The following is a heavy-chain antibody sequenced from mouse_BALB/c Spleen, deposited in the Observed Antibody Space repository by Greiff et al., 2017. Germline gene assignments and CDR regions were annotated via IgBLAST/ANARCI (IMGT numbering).Heavy chain of an antibody. CDR2: ISYSGST. V-gene: IGHV3-2*02. D-gene: IGHD2-1*01. CDR1: GYSITSDYA. J-gene: IGHJ2*01. Sequence: DVQLQESGPGLVKPSQSLSLTCTVTGYSITSDYAWNWIRQFPGNKLEWMGYISYSGSTSYNPSLKSRISLTRDTSKNQFFLQLNSVTTEDTATYYCARGYGNYPYYFDYWGQGTTLTVSS. CDR3: ARGYGNYPYYFDY.